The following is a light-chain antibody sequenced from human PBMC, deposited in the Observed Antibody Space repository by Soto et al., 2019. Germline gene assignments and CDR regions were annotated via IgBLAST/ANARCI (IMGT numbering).Light chain of an antibody. CDR1: QSINRW. CDR3: QQSHSSPRT. J-gene: IGKJ1*01. Sequence: IQMTQSPSTLSASVGDRVTITCRASQSINRWLAWYQQRPGKAPRLLIYYASTLETGVPSRFSGSESGTEFTLTINSVQPEDFGIYYCQQSHSSPRTFGQGTTV. CDR2: YAS. V-gene: IGKV1-5*01.